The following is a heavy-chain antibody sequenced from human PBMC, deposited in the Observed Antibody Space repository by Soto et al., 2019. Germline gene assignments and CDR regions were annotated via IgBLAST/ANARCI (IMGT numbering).Heavy chain of an antibody. V-gene: IGHV1-18*04. Sequence: ASVKVSCKASGYTFTSYGISWVRQAPGQGLEWMGWISAYNGNTNYAQKLQGRVTMTTDTSTSTAYMELRSLRSDDTAVYYCARDYYDSSGYLRFPPDYWGQGTLVTVSS. J-gene: IGHJ4*02. CDR1: GYTFTSYG. CDR3: ARDYYDSSGYLRFPPDY. CDR2: ISAYNGNT. D-gene: IGHD3-22*01.